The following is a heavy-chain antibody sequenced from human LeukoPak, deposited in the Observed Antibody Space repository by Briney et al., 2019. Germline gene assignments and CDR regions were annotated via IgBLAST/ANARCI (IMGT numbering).Heavy chain of an antibody. CDR3: ARTSRWYSSGSGANWFDP. CDR2: ISSSSSTI. D-gene: IGHD6-19*01. V-gene: IGHV3-48*01. Sequence: GGSLRLSCAASGFTFSSYSMNWVRQAPGKGLEWVSYISSSSSTIYYADSVKGRFTISRDNAKNSLYLQMNSLRAEDTAVYYCARTSRWYSSGSGANWFDPWGQGTLVTVSS. J-gene: IGHJ5*02. CDR1: GFTFSSYS.